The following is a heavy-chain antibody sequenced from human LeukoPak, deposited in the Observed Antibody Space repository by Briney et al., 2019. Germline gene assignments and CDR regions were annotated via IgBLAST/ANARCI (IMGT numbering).Heavy chain of an antibody. CDR2: IKQDGSEK. Sequence: GGSLRLSCAASGFTLSSYEMNWVRQAPGKGLEWVANIKQDGSEKYYVDSVKGRFTISRDNAKNSLYLQMNSLRAEDTAVYYCARVGYDILTEAFDIWGQGTMVTVSS. D-gene: IGHD3-9*01. J-gene: IGHJ3*02. CDR1: GFTLSSYE. V-gene: IGHV3-7*01. CDR3: ARVGYDILTEAFDI.